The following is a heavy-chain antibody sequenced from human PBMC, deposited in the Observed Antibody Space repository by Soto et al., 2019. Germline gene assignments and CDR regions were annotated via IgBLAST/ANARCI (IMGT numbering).Heavy chain of an antibody. V-gene: IGHV3-21*01. CDR1: GFTFSSYS. Sequence: EVQLVESGGGLVKPGGSLRLSCAASGFTFSSYSMNWVRQAPGKGLEWVSSISSSSSYIYYADSVKGRFTISRDNAKNSLYLQMNSLRAEDTAVYYCARAGAPGGSGSCWGQGTLVTVSS. CDR2: ISSSSSYI. D-gene: IGHD3-10*01. CDR3: ARAGAPGGSGSC. J-gene: IGHJ4*02.